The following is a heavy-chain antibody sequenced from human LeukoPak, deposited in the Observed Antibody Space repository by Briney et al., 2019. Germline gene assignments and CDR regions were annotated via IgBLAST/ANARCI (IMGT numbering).Heavy chain of an antibody. CDR1: GYSISSGYY. CDR2: IYYSGST. Sequence: SETLSLTCTVSGYSISSGYYWGWIRQPPGKGLEWIGSIYYSGSTYYNPSLKSRVTISVDTSKNQFSLKLSSVTAADTAVYYCARHVSGYSYGPNYYYYMDVWGKGTTVTVSS. V-gene: IGHV4-38-2*02. CDR3: ARHVSGYSYGPNYYYYMDV. J-gene: IGHJ6*03. D-gene: IGHD5-18*01.